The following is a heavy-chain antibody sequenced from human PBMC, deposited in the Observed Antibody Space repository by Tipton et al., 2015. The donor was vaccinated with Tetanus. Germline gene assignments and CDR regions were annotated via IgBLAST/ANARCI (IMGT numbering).Heavy chain of an antibody. J-gene: IGHJ4*02. Sequence: GSLRLSCAASGFTFSRSWMTWVRQTPGKGLEWVANIKPDGGEKYYVDSVKGRFTISRDNAKNSLYLQMSSLRAEDTAVYYCNGGSTRAYFDYWGLGTLVTVSS. D-gene: IGHD2-2*01. CDR1: GFTFSRSW. CDR2: IKPDGGEK. CDR3: NGGSTRAYFDY. V-gene: IGHV3-7*01.